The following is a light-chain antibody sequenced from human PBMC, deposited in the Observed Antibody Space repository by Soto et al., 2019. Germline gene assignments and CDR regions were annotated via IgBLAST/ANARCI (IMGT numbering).Light chain of an antibody. CDR1: QTLLYFANNLNY. Sequence: IVMTQSPESLALSLGERATINCKSSQTLLYFANNLNYLAWYQQKPGQPPRLLIYWASTRESGVPDRFSGSGSGTDFTLTISSLQAEDVAVYYGQQYINDLPAFGQGTKVEIK. CDR2: WAS. V-gene: IGKV4-1*01. J-gene: IGKJ1*01. CDR3: QQYINDLPA.